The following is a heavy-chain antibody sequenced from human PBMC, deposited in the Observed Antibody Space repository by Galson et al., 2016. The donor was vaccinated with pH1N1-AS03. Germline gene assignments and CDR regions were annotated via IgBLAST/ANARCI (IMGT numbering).Heavy chain of an antibody. CDR2: ISTSSSSI. Sequence: SLRLSCAASGFPFSGYSMNWVRQAPGKGLEWVSFISTSSSSIYYADSVEGRFTISRDNAQNLLYLQMNSLRDEDTAVYYCAREGPPQGISVAGSFDFWGQGTLVTVSS. CDR3: AREGPPQGISVAGSFDF. V-gene: IGHV3-21*01. J-gene: IGHJ4*02. D-gene: IGHD6-19*01. CDR1: GFPFSGYS.